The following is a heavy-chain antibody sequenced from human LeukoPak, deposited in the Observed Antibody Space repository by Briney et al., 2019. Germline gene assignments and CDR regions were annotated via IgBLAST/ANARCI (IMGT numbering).Heavy chain of an antibody. D-gene: IGHD3-22*01. Sequence: SVKVSCKASGGTVSSYAISWVRQAPGQGLEWMGRIIPILGIANYAQKFQGRVTITADKSTSTAYMELSSLRSEDTAVYYCARGLGSGYSLSAVWGQGTTVTVSS. J-gene: IGHJ6*02. CDR2: IIPILGIA. CDR1: GGTVSSYA. V-gene: IGHV1-69*04. CDR3: ARGLGSGYSLSAV.